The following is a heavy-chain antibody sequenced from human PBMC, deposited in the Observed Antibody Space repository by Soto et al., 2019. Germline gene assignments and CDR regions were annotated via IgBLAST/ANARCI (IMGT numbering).Heavy chain of an antibody. Sequence: QVQLVQSGAEVKKPGSSVKVSCKASGGTFTSYAISWVGQAPGQGLEWLGGIIPIFGTANYAQKFQGRVTITADESTSTAYMELSSLRSEDTAVYYCARDRGTTVTTRWYFDYWGQGTLVTVSS. CDR3: ARDRGTTVTTRWYFDY. V-gene: IGHV1-69*01. D-gene: IGHD4-17*01. CDR1: GGTFTSYA. CDR2: IIPIFGTA. J-gene: IGHJ4*02.